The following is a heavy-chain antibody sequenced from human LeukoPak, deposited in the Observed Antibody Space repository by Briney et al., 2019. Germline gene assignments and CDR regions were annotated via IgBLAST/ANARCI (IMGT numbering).Heavy chain of an antibody. CDR3: ASRLWFGELSFHY. V-gene: IGHV4-39*01. CDR1: GGSISSSSYY. CDR2: IYYSGST. D-gene: IGHD3-10*01. J-gene: IGHJ4*02. Sequence: SETLSLTCTVSGGSISSSSYYWGWIRQPPGKGLEWIGSIYYSGSTYYNPSLKSRVTISVDTSKNQFSLKLSSVTAADTAVYYYASRLWFGELSFHYWGQGTLVTVSS.